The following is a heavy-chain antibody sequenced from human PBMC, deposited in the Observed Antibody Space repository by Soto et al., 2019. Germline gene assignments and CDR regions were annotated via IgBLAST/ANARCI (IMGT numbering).Heavy chain of an antibody. CDR1: GGSVSSGSYY. J-gene: IGHJ6*02. V-gene: IGHV4-61*01. D-gene: IGHD6-19*01. CDR3: ARDPGIAVAGPLYYYYGMDV. Sequence: QVQLQESGPGLVKPSETLSLTCTVSGGSVSSGSYYWSWIRQPPGKGLEWIGYIDYSGSTNYNPSLKSRVTISVDTSKNQFSLKLSSVTAADTAVYYCARDPGIAVAGPLYYYYGMDVWGQGTTVTVSS. CDR2: IDYSGST.